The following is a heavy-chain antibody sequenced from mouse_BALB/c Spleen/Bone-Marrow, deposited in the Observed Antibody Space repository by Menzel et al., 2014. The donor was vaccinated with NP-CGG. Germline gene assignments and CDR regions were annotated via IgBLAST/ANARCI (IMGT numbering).Heavy chain of an antibody. CDR3: ARGGNWEDFDY. D-gene: IGHD4-1*01. J-gene: IGHJ2*01. CDR2: ISSGSGTI. V-gene: IGHV5-17*02. CDR1: GFTFSSFG. Sequence: EVQGVESGGGLVQPGGSRKPSCAASGFTFSSFGMHWVRQAPERGLEWVAYISSGSGTIFYADTVKGRFTISRDNPKNTLLLQMTSLRSEDSAMYYCARGGNWEDFDYWGQGTTLTVSS.